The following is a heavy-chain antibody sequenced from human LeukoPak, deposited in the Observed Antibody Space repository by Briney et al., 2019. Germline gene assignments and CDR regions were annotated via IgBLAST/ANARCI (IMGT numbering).Heavy chain of an antibody. CDR3: ARREAAGSGVGP. D-gene: IGHD6-13*01. CDR1: GGSISSSSYY. Sequence: PSETLSLTCTVSGGSISSSSYYWGWIRQPPGTGLEWIGSIYYSGSTYYNPSLKSRVTISVDTSKNQFSLKLSSVTAADTAVYYCARREAAGSGVGPWGQGTLVTVSS. J-gene: IGHJ5*02. CDR2: IYYSGST. V-gene: IGHV4-39*01.